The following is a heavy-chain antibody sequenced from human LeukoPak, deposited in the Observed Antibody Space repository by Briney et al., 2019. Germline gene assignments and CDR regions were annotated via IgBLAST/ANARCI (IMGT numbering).Heavy chain of an antibody. Sequence: ASVKVSCKASGGTFSSYAISWVRQAPGQGLEWMGGIIPIFGTANYAQKFQGRVTITADESTSTAYMELSSLRSEDTAVYYCARANFWSALYPGYHFDYWGQGTLVTVSS. CDR1: GGTFSSYA. CDR2: IIPIFGTA. V-gene: IGHV1-69*01. CDR3: ARANFWSALYPGYHFDY. D-gene: IGHD3-3*01. J-gene: IGHJ4*02.